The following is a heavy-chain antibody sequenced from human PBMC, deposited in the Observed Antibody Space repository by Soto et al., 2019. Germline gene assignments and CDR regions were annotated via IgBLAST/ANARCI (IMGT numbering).Heavy chain of an antibody. CDR2: IWYDGSNK. CDR1: GFTFSSYG. D-gene: IGHD5-12*01. Sequence: GGSLRLSCAASGFTFSSYGMHWVRQAPGKGLEWVAVIWYDGSNKYYADSVKGRFTISRDNSKNTLYLQMNSLRAEDTAVYYCARGGRNSGYEEGPWLGYWGQGTLVTVSS. CDR3: ARGGRNSGYEEGPWLGY. V-gene: IGHV3-33*01. J-gene: IGHJ4*02.